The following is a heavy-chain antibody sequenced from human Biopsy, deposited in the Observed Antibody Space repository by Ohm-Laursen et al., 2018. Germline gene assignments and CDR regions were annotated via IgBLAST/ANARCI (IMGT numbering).Heavy chain of an antibody. J-gene: IGHJ6*02. CDR3: ARDTRWSPYHMDV. D-gene: IGHD4-23*01. Sequence: SLRLSCAASGFTFSSYAMNWVRQAPGKGLEWVSDISSSGSSTYYADSVNGRFTISRDNSKNTLYLQMNSLRAEDTAVYYCARDTRWSPYHMDVWGQGTTVTVSS. CDR2: ISSSGSST. CDR1: GFTFSSYA. V-gene: IGHV3-23*01.